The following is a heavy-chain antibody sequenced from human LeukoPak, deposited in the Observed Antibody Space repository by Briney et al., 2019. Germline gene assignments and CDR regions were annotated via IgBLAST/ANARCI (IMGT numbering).Heavy chain of an antibody. V-gene: IGHV3-20*04. D-gene: IGHD1-14*01. CDR2: INWNGGST. Sequence: GGSPRLSCVGSGFTFDDYGMSWVRQSPGKGLEWVAGINWNGGSTGYADSVKGRFTISRDNAKNSLYLQMNSLRGEDTALYYCAISLGITGTTTGFDYWGQGTLVIVSS. CDR3: AISLGITGTTTGFDY. J-gene: IGHJ4*02. CDR1: GFTFDDYG.